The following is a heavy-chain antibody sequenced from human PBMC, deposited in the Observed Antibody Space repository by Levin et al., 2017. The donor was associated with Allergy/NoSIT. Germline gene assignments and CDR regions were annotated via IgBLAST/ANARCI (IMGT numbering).Heavy chain of an antibody. J-gene: IGHJ4*02. D-gene: IGHD2-2*01. Sequence: PGGSLRLSCAASGFTFSNYWMSWVRQAPGKGPEWVANIEQDGSEKYYVDSVKGRFTISRDNAKTSLYLQMNSLRAEDTAVYYCARGSTSLPDWGQGTLVTVSS. V-gene: IGHV3-7*01. CDR3: ARGSTSLPD. CDR2: IEQDGSEK. CDR1: GFTFSNYW.